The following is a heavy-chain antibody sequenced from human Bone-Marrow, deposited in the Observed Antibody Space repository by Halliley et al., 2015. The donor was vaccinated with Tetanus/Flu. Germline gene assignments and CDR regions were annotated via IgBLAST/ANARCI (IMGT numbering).Heavy chain of an antibody. Sequence: QLVQSGAEVKKPGAPVKVSCKASGYSFTYHGINWVRQAPGQGLEWMGWISATDGNTHYAHNVQGRVTLTTDSSTSTAYMELRSLRSDDTAVYYCARVTIFGVVSDFDYWGQGTLVTVSS. CDR1: GYSFTYHG. CDR2: ISATDGNT. V-gene: IGHV1-18*04. J-gene: IGHJ4*02. D-gene: IGHD3-3*01. CDR3: ARVTIFGVVSDFDY.